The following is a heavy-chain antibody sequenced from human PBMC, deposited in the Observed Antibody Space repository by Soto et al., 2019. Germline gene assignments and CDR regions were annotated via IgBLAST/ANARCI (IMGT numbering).Heavy chain of an antibody. Sequence: QVQLVQSGAEVKKPGSSVKVSCKASGGTFSSYTISWVRQAPGQGLEWMGRIIPILGIANYAQKFQGRVTITADKSTSTAYMELSSLRSEDTAVYYCARDASSSSWLGYWGQGTLVTVSS. CDR1: GGTFSSYT. D-gene: IGHD6-13*01. CDR2: IIPILGIA. V-gene: IGHV1-69*08. CDR3: ARDASSSSWLGY. J-gene: IGHJ4*02.